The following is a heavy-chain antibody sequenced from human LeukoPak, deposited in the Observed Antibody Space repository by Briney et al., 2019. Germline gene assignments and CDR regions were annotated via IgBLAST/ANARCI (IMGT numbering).Heavy chain of an antibody. CDR1: GGSFSGYY. Sequence: SETLSLTCAVYGGSFSGYYWSWIRQPPGKGLEWIGEINHSGSTNYNPSLKSRVTISVDTSKNQFSLKLSSVTAADTAVYYCARGDIVVVPAAYGMDVWGQGTTVIVSS. CDR2: INHSGST. D-gene: IGHD2-2*01. CDR3: ARGDIVVVPAAYGMDV. J-gene: IGHJ6*02. V-gene: IGHV4-34*01.